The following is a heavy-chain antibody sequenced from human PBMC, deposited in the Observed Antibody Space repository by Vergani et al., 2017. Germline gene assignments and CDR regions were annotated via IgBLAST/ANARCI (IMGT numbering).Heavy chain of an antibody. D-gene: IGHD3-3*01. CDR1: GFTFSSYA. Sequence: EVQLLESGGGLVQPGGSLRLSCAASGFTFSSYAMSWVRQAPGKGLEWVSAISGSGGSTYYADSVKGRFTISRDNSKNTLYLQMNSLRAEDTAVYYCAKYKGDTIFGGVTYGMDVWGQGTTVTVSS. V-gene: IGHV3-23*01. CDR2: ISGSGGST. J-gene: IGHJ6*02. CDR3: AKYKGDTIFGGVTYGMDV.